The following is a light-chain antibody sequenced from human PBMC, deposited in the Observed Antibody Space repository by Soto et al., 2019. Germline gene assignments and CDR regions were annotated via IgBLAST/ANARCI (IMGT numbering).Light chain of an antibody. CDR3: SSYTSSSTDVL. CDR1: SSDVGGYNY. V-gene: IGLV2-14*03. Sequence: QSALTQPASVSGSPGQAITISCTGTSSDVGGYNYVSWYQHHPGKSPKLILYNVSDRPSGVSNRFSGSKSGNTASLTISGLQAEDEADYYCSSYTSSSTDVLFGGGTKLTVL. J-gene: IGLJ2*01. CDR2: NVS.